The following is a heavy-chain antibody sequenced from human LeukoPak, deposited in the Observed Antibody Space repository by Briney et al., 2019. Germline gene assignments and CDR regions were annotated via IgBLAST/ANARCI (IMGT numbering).Heavy chain of an antibody. CDR1: GFTFSSYG. D-gene: IGHD4/OR15-4a*01. CDR2: ISYDGSNK. Sequence: GGSVRPSCAASGFTFSSYGMHWVRQAPGKGLEWVAVISYDGSNKYYADSVKGRFTISRDNSKNTLYLQMNSLRAEDTAVYYCANTMPGAPDYWGQGTLVTVSS. V-gene: IGHV3-30*18. CDR3: ANTMPGAPDY. J-gene: IGHJ4*02.